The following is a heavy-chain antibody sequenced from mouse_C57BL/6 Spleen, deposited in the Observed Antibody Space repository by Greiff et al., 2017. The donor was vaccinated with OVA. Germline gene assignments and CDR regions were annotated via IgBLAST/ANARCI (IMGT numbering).Heavy chain of an antibody. CDR1: GYTFTSYW. J-gene: IGHJ2*01. CDR2: IDPSDSET. D-gene: IGHD2-4*01. CDR3: ARGDYDSFDY. V-gene: IGHV1-52*01. Sequence: QVQLQQSGAELVRPGSSVKLSCKASGYTFTSYWMHWVKQRPIQGLEWIGNIDPSDSETHYNQKFKDKATLTVDKSSSTAYMQLSSLTSEDSAVYYCARGDYDSFDYWGQGTTLTVSS.